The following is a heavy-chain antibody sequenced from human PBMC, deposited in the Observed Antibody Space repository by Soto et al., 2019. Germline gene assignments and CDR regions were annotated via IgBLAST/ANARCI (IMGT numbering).Heavy chain of an antibody. D-gene: IGHD3-16*01. J-gene: IGHJ4*02. CDR2: ISPRDGTT. CDR1: GYTFISYA. Sequence: SVQVSCKAAGYTFISYALYWVRQAPGQGLEWMGIISPRDGTTTYAQKFQGRVTMTRDTSTSTVYIELSSLRSEDTATYYCARGGGTLDYWGQ. V-gene: IGHV1-46*01. CDR3: ARGGGTLDY.